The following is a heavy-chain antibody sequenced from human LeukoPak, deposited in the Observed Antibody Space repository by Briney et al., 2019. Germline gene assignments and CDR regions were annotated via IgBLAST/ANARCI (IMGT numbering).Heavy chain of an antibody. J-gene: IGHJ6*03. Sequence: SETLSLTCTVSGASISSGSYYWSWIRQPAGKGLEWIGRIYTSGSTNYNPSLKSRVTISVDTSKNQFSLKLSSVTAADTAVYYCARGHRTRYFDWLLFDYYYYYYMDVWGKGTTVTISS. CDR2: IYTSGST. CDR1: GASISSGSYY. V-gene: IGHV4-61*02. CDR3: ARGHRTRYFDWLLFDYYYYYYMDV. D-gene: IGHD3-9*01.